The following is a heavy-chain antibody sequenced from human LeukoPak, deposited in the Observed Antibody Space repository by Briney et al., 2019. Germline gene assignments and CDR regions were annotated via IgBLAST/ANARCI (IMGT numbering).Heavy chain of an antibody. CDR3: AKGYSSGINYFDY. Sequence: PGGSLRLSCAASGFTFSSYAMSWVRQAPGKGLEWVSAISGSGGSTYYADSVKGRFTTSRDNSKNTLYLQMNSLRAEDTAVYYCAKGYSSGINYFDYWGQETLVTVSS. D-gene: IGHD6-19*01. V-gene: IGHV3-23*01. CDR1: GFTFSSYA. J-gene: IGHJ4*02. CDR2: ISGSGGST.